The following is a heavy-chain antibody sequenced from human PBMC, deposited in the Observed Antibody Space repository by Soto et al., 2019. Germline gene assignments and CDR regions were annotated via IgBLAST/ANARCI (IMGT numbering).Heavy chain of an antibody. J-gene: IGHJ4*02. Sequence: GSLRLSCVVSGFTFSSYAMSWVRQAPGKGLEWVSTLNGRGIDVYQADSVRGRFTISRDNSKSTLYLQMNSLRAEDTAMYYCAKGYSDSSWSHLEFWGRGTLVTVS. CDR1: GFTFSSYA. CDR2: LNGRGIDV. D-gene: IGHD6-13*01. CDR3: AKGYSDSSWSHLEF. V-gene: IGHV3-23*01.